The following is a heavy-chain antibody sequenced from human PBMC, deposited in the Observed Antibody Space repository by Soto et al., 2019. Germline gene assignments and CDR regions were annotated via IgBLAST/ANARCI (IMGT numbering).Heavy chain of an antibody. J-gene: IGHJ6*03. Sequence: KVSWKASGYTFTGYYMHWVRQMPGKGLEWMGIIYPGDSDTRYSPSFQGQVTISADKSISTAYLQWSSLKASDTAMYYCARLDYYYYYMDVWGKGTMVTVSS. CDR3: ARLDYYYYYMDV. CDR2: IYPGDSDT. CDR1: GYTFTGYY. V-gene: IGHV5-51*01.